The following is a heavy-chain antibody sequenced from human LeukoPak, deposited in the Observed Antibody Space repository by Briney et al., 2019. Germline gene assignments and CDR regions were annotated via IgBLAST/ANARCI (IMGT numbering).Heavy chain of an antibody. CDR3: AREAAAAGTQWFDP. V-gene: IGHV1-69*06. J-gene: IGHJ5*02. CDR2: IIPIFGTA. D-gene: IGHD6-13*01. Sequence: ASVKVSFKASGGTFIIYAISWVRQAPGQGLEWMGGIIPIFGTANYAQKFQGRVTITADKSTSTAYMELSSLRSEDTAVYYCAREAAAAGTQWFDPWGQGTLVTVSS. CDR1: GGTFIIYA.